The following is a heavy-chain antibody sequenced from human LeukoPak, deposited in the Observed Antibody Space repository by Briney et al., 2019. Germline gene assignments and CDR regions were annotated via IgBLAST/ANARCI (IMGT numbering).Heavy chain of an antibody. CDR2: INWNGGST. CDR3: VSRAGSPWGPFDD. V-gene: IGHV3-20*04. CDR1: GFTFDDYG. J-gene: IGHJ4*02. Sequence: GGSLRLSCAASGFTFDDYGMSWVRQAPGKGLEWVSGINWNGGSTGYADSVKGRFTISRDNAKNSLYLQMNSLRAEDTAVYYCVSRAGSPWGPFDDWGQGTLVIVSS. D-gene: IGHD7-27*01.